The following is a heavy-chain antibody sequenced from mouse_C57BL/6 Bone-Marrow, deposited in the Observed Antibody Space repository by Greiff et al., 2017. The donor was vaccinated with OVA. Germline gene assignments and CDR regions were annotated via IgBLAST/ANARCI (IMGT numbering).Heavy chain of an antibody. CDR3: AFYYGSSYRYFDV. CDR1: GYSFTDYN. CDR2: INPNYGTT. V-gene: IGHV1-39*01. Sequence: VQLQKSEPELVKPGASVKISCKASGYSFTDYNMNWVKQSNGKSLEWIGVINPNYGTTSYNQKFKGKATLTVDQSSSTAYMQLNSLTSEDSAVYYCAFYYGSSYRYFDVWGTGTTVTVSS. D-gene: IGHD1-1*01. J-gene: IGHJ1*03.